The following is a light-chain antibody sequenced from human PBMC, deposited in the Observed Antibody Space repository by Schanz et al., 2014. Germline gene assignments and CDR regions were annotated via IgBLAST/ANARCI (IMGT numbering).Light chain of an antibody. Sequence: SFLPPPPSASGSPGQSVTISCTGTSSDVGAYNDVSWYQHHPGKAPKLMIYDVSKRPSGVPDRFSGSKSGNTASLTISGLQAEDEADYYCQSYDSSLSGSGVFGGGTKLTVL. CDR2: DVS. J-gene: IGLJ3*02. CDR3: QSYDSSLSGSGV. CDR1: SSDVGAYND. V-gene: IGLV2-11*01.